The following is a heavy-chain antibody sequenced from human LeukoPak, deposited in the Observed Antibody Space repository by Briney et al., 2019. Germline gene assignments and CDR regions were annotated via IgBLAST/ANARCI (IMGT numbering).Heavy chain of an antibody. D-gene: IGHD3-10*01. CDR3: AKLFNNWFDP. CDR1: GFTVSSNY. V-gene: IGHV3-9*01. CDR2: ISWNSGSI. Sequence: GGSLRLSCAASGFTVSSNYMSWVRQAPGKGLEWVSGISWNSGSIGYADSVKGRFTISRDNAKNSLYLQMNSLRAEDTALYYCAKLFNNWFDPWGQGTLVTVSS. J-gene: IGHJ5*02.